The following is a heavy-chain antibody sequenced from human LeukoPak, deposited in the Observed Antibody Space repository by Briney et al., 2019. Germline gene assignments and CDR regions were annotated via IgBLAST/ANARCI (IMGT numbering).Heavy chain of an antibody. CDR3: AIAHGVVPAAIDY. V-gene: IGHV1-69*13. D-gene: IGHD2-2*01. Sequence: SVKVSCKASGCTFSSYAISWVRQAPGKGLEWMGVIIPIFGTANYAQKFQGRVTITADGSTSTAYMELSSLRSEDTAVYYCAIAHGVVPAAIDYWGQGTLLTVSS. CDR2: IIPIFGTA. CDR1: GCTFSSYA. J-gene: IGHJ4*02.